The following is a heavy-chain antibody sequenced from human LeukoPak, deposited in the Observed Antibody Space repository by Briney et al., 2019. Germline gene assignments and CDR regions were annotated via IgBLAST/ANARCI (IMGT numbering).Heavy chain of an antibody. CDR1: GGTFSSYA. CDR3: AGSSGYYYDHDY. D-gene: IGHD3-22*01. CDR2: IIPILGIA. V-gene: IGHV1-69*04. J-gene: IGHJ4*02. Sequence: GASVKVSCKASGGTFSSYAISWVRQAPGQGLEWMGRIIPILGIANYAQKFQGRVTITADKSTSTAYMELSSLRSEDTVVYYCAGSSGYYYDHDYWGQGTLVTVSS.